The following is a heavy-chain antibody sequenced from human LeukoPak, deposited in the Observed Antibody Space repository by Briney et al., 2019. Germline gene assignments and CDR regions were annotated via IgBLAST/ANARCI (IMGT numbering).Heavy chain of an antibody. CDR1: GGSISSGGYS. D-gene: IGHD3-16*02. CDR2: IYHSGST. CDR3: ARDSSYDYVWGSYRYPDAFDI. V-gene: IGHV4-30-2*01. Sequence: SETLSLTCAVSGGSISSGGYSWSWIRQPPGKGLEWIGYIYHSGSTYYNPSLKSRVTISVDRSKNQFSLKLSSVTAADTAVYYCARDSSYDYVWGSYRYPDAFDIWGQGTMVTVSS. J-gene: IGHJ3*02.